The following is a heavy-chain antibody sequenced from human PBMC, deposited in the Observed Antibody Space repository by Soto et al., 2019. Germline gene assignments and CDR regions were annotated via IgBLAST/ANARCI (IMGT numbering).Heavy chain of an antibody. CDR3: ARDPGDGDYEGYYYYGMDV. J-gene: IGHJ6*02. D-gene: IGHD4-17*01. CDR2: IYDSGST. CDR1: GGSISSSNW. V-gene: IGHV4-4*02. Sequence: QVQLQESGPGLVKPSGTLSLTCAVSGGSISSSNWWSWVRQPPGKGLEWIGEIYDSGSTNYNPSLKSRVTISVDKSKNQFSLKLSSVTAADTAVYYCARDPGDGDYEGYYYYGMDVCGQGTTVTVSS.